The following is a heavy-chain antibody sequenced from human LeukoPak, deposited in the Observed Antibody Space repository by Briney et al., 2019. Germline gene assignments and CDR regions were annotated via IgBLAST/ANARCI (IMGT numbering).Heavy chain of an antibody. CDR2: INPNSGGT. CDR1: GYTFTGYY. D-gene: IGHD6-13*01. V-gene: IGHV1-2*04. CDR3: ARGSSSWYPPFSYYYYGMDV. Sequence: ASVKVSCKASGYTFTGYYMHWVRQAPGQGLEWMGWINPNSGGTNYAQKFQGWVTMTRDTSISTAYMELSRLRSDDTAVYYCARGSSSWYPPFSYYYYGMDVWGQGTTVTVSS. J-gene: IGHJ6*02.